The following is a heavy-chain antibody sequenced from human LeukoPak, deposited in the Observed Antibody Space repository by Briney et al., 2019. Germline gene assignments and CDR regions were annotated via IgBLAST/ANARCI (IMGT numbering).Heavy chain of an antibody. CDR2: IIPIFGTA. CDR1: GGTFSSYA. CDR3: ARDNRAIPAAIVGYYYYYCMDV. D-gene: IGHD2-2*02. V-gene: IGHV1-69*05. Sequence: SVKVSCKASGGTFSSYAISWVRQAPGQGLEWMGGIIPIFGTANYAQKFQGRVTITTDESTSTAYMELSSLRSEDTAVYYCARDNRAIPAAIVGYYYYYCMDVWGKGTTVTVSS. J-gene: IGHJ6*03.